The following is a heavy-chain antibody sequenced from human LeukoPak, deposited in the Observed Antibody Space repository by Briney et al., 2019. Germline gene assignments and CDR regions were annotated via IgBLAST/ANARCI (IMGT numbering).Heavy chain of an antibody. J-gene: IGHJ6*03. Sequence: ASVKVSCKASGYTFTSYDINWVRQAPGQGLEWMGWINPNSGGTNYAQKFQGRVTMTRDTSISTAYMELSRLRSDDTAVYYCAREYIAVAGSYYYYYMDVWGKGTTVTVSS. CDR1: GYTFTSYD. CDR3: AREYIAVAGSYYYYYMDV. D-gene: IGHD6-19*01. V-gene: IGHV1-2*02. CDR2: INPNSGGT.